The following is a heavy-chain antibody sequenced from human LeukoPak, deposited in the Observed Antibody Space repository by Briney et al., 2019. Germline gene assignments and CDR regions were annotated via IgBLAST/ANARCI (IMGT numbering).Heavy chain of an antibody. CDR1: GFTFDDYG. D-gene: IGHD4-11*01. CDR3: ARVASNYDFDY. J-gene: IGHJ4*02. CDR2: INWNSGNT. V-gene: IGHV3-20*04. Sequence: RPGGSLRLSCAASGFTFDDYGMSWVRQAPGKGLEWVSGINWNSGNTGYAGSVKGRFTISRDNAKNSLYLQMNSLRAEDTALYYCARVASNYDFDYWGQGTLVTVSS.